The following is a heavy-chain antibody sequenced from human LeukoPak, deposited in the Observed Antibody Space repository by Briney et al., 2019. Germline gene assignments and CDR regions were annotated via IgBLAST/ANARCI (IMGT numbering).Heavy chain of an antibody. CDR3: AGGKWEPENSAFDI. J-gene: IGHJ3*02. V-gene: IGHV4-59*01. D-gene: IGHD1-26*01. CDR1: GGSISSYY. CDR2: IYYSGST. Sequence: SETLSLTCTVSGGSISSYYWSWIRQPPGTGLEWIGYIYYSGSTNYNPSLKSRVTIPVDTSKNQFSLKLSSVTAADTAVYYCAGGKWEPENSAFDIWGQGTMVTVSS.